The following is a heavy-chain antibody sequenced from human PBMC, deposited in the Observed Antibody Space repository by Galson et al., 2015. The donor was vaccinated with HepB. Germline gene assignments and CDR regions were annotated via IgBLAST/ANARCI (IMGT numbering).Heavy chain of an antibody. CDR3: ARDHIVLNIQYGYYYYYMDV. D-gene: IGHD4-11*01. CDR2: IWYDGSNK. V-gene: IGHV3-33*01. Sequence: SLRLSCAASGFTFSSYGMHWVRQAPGKGLEWVAVIWYDGSNKYYADSVKGRFTISRDNSKNTLYLQMNSLRAEDTAVYYCARDHIVLNIQYGYYYYYMDVWGKGTTVTVSS. J-gene: IGHJ6*03. CDR1: GFTFSSYG.